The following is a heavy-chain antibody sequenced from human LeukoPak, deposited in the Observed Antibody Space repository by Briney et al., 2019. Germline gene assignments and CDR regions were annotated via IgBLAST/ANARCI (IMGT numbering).Heavy chain of an antibody. Sequence: SETLSLTCTVSGGSISTYYWSWIRQPPGKGLEWIGEINHSGSTNYNPSLKSRVTISVDTSKNQFSLKLSSVTAADTAVYYCARRIAVATIKDWGQGTLVTVSS. J-gene: IGHJ4*02. V-gene: IGHV4-34*01. CDR3: ARRIAVATIKD. D-gene: IGHD6-19*01. CDR1: GGSISTYY. CDR2: INHSGST.